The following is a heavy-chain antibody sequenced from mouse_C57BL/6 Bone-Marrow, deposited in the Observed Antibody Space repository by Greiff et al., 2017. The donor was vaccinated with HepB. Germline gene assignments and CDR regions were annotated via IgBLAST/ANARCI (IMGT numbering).Heavy chain of an antibody. D-gene: IGHD2-5*01. Sequence: VQLQQPGAELVKPGASVKMSCKASGYTFTSYWITWVKQRPGQGLEWIGDIYPGSGSTNYNEKFKSKATLTVDTSSSTASMQLSRLTSEDSAVYNCARSYYRNYEFAYWGQGTLVTVS. CDR2: IYPGSGST. V-gene: IGHV1-55*01. CDR3: ARSYYRNYEFAY. J-gene: IGHJ3*01. CDR1: GYTFTSYW.